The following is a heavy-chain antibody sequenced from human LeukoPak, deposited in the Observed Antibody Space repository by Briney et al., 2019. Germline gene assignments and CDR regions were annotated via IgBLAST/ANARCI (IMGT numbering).Heavy chain of an antibody. CDR2: IYYRGSA. CDR1: GGSISSTTYY. Sequence: SETLSLTCTVSGGSISSTTYYWGWIRQPPGKGLEWIVSIYYRGSAYYIPSLESRVTISVDMSMNQFSLKLTSVTAADTAVYYCARDGPRGYSGYDQGIDYWGQGTLVTVSS. V-gene: IGHV4-39*02. D-gene: IGHD5-12*01. CDR3: ARDGPRGYSGYDQGIDY. J-gene: IGHJ4*02.